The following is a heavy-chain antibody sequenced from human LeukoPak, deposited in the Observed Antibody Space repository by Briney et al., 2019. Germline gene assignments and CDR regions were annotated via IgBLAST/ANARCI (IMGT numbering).Heavy chain of an antibody. CDR3: AKSDYYGSGSYYALDY. J-gene: IGHJ4*02. V-gene: IGHV3-7*01. CDR2: IKQDGSEK. CDR1: GFTFSSYW. D-gene: IGHD3-10*01. Sequence: GGSLRLSCAASGFTFSSYWMSWVRQAPGKGLEWVANIKQDGSEKYYVDSVKGRFTISRDNAKNSLYLQMNSLRAEDTAVYYCAKSDYYGSGSYYALDYWGQGTLVTVSS.